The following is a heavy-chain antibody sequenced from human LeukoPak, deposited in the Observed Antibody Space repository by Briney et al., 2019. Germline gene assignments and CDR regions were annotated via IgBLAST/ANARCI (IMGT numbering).Heavy chain of an antibody. J-gene: IGHJ5*02. CDR1: GFTFSSNA. CDR2: ISGSGGST. CDR3: AKEEYSSSGTDWFDP. V-gene: IGHV3-23*01. D-gene: IGHD6-13*01. Sequence: PGGSLRLSCAASGFTFSSNAMSWVRQAPGKGLEWVSAISGSGGSTYYADSVKGRFTISRDNSKNTLYLQMNSLRAEDTAVYYCAKEEYSSSGTDWFDPWGQGTLVTVSS.